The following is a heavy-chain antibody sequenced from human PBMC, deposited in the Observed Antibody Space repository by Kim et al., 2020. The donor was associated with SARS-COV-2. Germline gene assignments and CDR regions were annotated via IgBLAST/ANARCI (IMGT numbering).Heavy chain of an antibody. CDR3: AKDGGDDPGDAFDI. J-gene: IGHJ3*02. D-gene: IGHD2-21*01. CDR2: ISYDGSNK. Sequence: GGTLRLSCAASGFTFSSYGMHWVRQAPGKGLEWVAVISYDGSNKYYADSVKGRFTISRDNSKNTLYLQMNSLRAEDTAVYYCAKDGGDDPGDAFDIWGQGTMVTVSS. CDR1: GFTFSSYG. V-gene: IGHV3-30*18.